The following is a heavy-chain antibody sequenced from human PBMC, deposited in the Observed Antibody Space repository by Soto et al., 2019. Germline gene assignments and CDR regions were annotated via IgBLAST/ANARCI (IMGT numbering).Heavy chain of an antibody. V-gene: IGHV3-23*01. D-gene: IGHD1-26*01. J-gene: IGHJ4*02. CDR2: ISDNSGAI. CDR3: TKGNAGYSGN. CDR1: GFTFSSDA. Sequence: PGGSLRLSCAASGFTFSSDAMSWVRQAPGKGLEWVSAISDNSGAILYADSVKGRFTISRDNSKNTLYLQMSSLRVEDTAIYYCTKGNAGYSGNWGQGTLVTVSS.